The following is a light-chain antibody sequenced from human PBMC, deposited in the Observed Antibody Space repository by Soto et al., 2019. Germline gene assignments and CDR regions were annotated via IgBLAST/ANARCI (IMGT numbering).Light chain of an antibody. CDR2: GAF. CDR3: QQYNSWKT. Sequence: EIVMTQSPATLSVSPGERATLSCRASQSVSTKLAWYQQKSGQATRLLIYGAFARATGVPARFSGSGSGTEFTLTISSLQSEDFAIYYCQQYNSWKTVGQGTKVDIK. V-gene: IGKV3-15*01. CDR1: QSVSTK. J-gene: IGKJ1*01.